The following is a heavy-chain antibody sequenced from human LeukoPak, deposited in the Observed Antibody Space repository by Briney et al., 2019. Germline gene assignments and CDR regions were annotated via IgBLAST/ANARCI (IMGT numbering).Heavy chain of an antibody. CDR1: GFTFSSYA. CDR3: ARGRREGDYVSHFDY. V-gene: IGHV3-30-3*01. CDR2: ISYDGSNK. J-gene: IGHJ4*02. Sequence: GGSLRLSCAASGFTFSSYAMHWVRQAPGKGLEWVAVISYDGSNKYYADSVKGRFTISRDNSKNTLYLQMNSLRAEDTAVYYCARGRREGDYVSHFDYWGQGTPVTVSS. D-gene: IGHD4-17*01.